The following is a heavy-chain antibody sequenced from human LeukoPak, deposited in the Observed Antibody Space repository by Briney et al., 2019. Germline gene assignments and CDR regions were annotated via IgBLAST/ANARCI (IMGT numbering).Heavy chain of an antibody. CDR1: GGSFSGYY. CDR3: ARYYYDISGYYPLYFDY. J-gene: IGHJ4*02. CDR2: INHSGST. V-gene: IGHV4-34*01. D-gene: IGHD3-22*01. Sequence: SETLSLTCAVSGGSFSGYYWSWIRQPPGKGVEWIGEINHSGSTNYNPSLNTRFPISVDTSKKHFSLNPSSVTAPDTAVYYCARYYYDISGYYPLYFDYWGQGTLVTVSS.